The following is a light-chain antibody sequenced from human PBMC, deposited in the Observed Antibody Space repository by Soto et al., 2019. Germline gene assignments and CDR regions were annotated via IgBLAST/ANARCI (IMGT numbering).Light chain of an antibody. Sequence: EIVVTQSPATLYLSPGERATLSCRASQSVSSYLAWYQQKPGQAPRLLIYDASNRATGIPARFSGSVSGTDGTITISSLQQEDGSVYDCQQSGSSTQTFGQGTKVDIK. V-gene: IGKV3-11*01. CDR2: DAS. J-gene: IGKJ1*01. CDR1: QSVSSY. CDR3: QQSGSSTQT.